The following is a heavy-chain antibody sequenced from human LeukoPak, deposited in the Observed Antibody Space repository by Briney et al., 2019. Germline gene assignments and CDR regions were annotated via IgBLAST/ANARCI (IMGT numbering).Heavy chain of an antibody. V-gene: IGHV4-59*01. CDR2: IYYSGST. CDR3: ARGVSDFWSGYLYYYYMDV. CDR1: GGSISSYY. D-gene: IGHD3-3*01. Sequence: SETLSLTCTVSGGSISSYYWSWIRQPPGKGLEWIGYIYYSGSTNYNPSLKSRVTISVDTSKNQFSLKLSSVTAADTAVYYCARGVSDFWSGYLYYYYMDVWGKGTTVTVSS. J-gene: IGHJ6*03.